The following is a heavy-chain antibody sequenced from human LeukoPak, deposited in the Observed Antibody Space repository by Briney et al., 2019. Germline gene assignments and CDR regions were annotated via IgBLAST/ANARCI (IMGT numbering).Heavy chain of an antibody. V-gene: IGHV3-9*01. CDR1: GFTFDDYA. Sequence: GGPLRLSCAASGFTFDDYAMNWVRQAPGKGLEWVSGITWNSGSTGYADSVKGRFTISRDNAKNSLYLQMNSLRAEDTALYYCAKDTRYSYGYGMDVWGQGTTVTVSS. CDR2: ITWNSGST. D-gene: IGHD5-18*01. J-gene: IGHJ6*02. CDR3: AKDTRYSYGYGMDV.